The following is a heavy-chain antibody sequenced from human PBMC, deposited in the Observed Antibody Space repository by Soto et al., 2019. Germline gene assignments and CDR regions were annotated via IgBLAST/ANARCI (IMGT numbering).Heavy chain of an antibody. CDR3: AREVGRNYDFWSGYSLNWFDP. Sequence: ASVKVSCKASGYTFTGYYMHWVRQAPGQGLEWMGWINPNSGGTNYAQKFQGWVTMTRDTSISTAYMELSRLRSDDTAVYYCAREVGRNYDFWSGYSLNWFDPWGQGTLVTVSS. CDR2: INPNSGGT. V-gene: IGHV1-2*04. CDR1: GYTFTGYY. D-gene: IGHD3-3*01. J-gene: IGHJ5*02.